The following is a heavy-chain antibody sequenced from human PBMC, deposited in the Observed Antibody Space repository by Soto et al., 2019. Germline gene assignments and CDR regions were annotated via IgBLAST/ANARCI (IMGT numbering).Heavy chain of an antibody. Sequence: QVQLQESGPGLVKPSETLSLTCTVSGGSISSYYWSWIRQPPGKGLEWIGYIYYSGSTNYNPSLKSRVTISVDTSKNQFSLKLSSVTAADTAVYYCARVLSSGWYFEGYFQHWGQGTLVTVSS. J-gene: IGHJ1*01. V-gene: IGHV4-59*01. CDR3: ARVLSSGWYFEGYFQH. D-gene: IGHD6-19*01. CDR1: GGSISSYY. CDR2: IYYSGST.